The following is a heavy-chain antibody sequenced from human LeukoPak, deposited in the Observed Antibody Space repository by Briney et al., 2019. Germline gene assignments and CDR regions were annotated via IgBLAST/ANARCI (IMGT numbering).Heavy chain of an antibody. D-gene: IGHD2-8*01. CDR3: ARGADVWDYGMDY. J-gene: IGHJ6*02. Sequence: GASLKLSCTASGYTFTSYDMHWVRQAPGQGLEWISIINPSGSTTSYAHNVKGRFTMSRDTSTSTLSLQLNSLRSEDTAVYYCARGADVWDYGMDYWGQGTMVTVSS. V-gene: IGHV1-46*04. CDR2: INPSGSTT. CDR1: GYTFTSYD.